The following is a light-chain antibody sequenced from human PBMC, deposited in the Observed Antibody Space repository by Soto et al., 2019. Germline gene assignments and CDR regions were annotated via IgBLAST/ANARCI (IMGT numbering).Light chain of an antibody. J-gene: IGLJ1*01. CDR3: SSYTSSSPLV. V-gene: IGLV2-14*01. CDR1: SSDVGGYNY. CDR2: EVS. Sequence: QSALTQSASVSGSPGQSITISCTGTSSDVGGYNYVSWYQQHPGKAPKLMIYEVSNRPSGVSNRFPGSKSGNTASLTISWLQAEDETDYYCSSYTSSSPLVFGTGTKLTVL.